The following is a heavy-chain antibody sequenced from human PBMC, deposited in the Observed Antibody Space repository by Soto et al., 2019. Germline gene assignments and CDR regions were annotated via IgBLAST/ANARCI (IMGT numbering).Heavy chain of an antibody. CDR1: GFTFSSYA. Sequence: GGSLRLSCAASGFTFSSYAMSWVRQAPGKGLEWVSAISGSGGSTYYADSVKGRFTISRDNAKNTQSLQMDSLRSEDTAVYFCASAVDYDFWSGTTHYGMDVWGQGTTVTVSS. J-gene: IGHJ6*02. D-gene: IGHD3-3*01. CDR3: ASAVDYDFWSGTTHYGMDV. CDR2: ISGSGGST. V-gene: IGHV3-23*01.